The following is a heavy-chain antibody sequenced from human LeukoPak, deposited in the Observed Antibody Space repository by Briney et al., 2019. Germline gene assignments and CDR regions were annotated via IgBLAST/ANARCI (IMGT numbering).Heavy chain of an antibody. CDR1: GGTFSSYA. V-gene: IGHV1-69*05. CDR2: IIPIFGTA. J-gene: IGHJ4*02. CDR3: ARDQEMANFDY. D-gene: IGHD5-24*01. Sequence: VASVKVSCKASGGTFSSYAISWVRQAPGQGLEWMGGIIPIFGTANYAQKFQGRVTITTDESTSTAYMELSSLRSEDTAVYYCARDQEMANFDYWGQGTLVTVSS.